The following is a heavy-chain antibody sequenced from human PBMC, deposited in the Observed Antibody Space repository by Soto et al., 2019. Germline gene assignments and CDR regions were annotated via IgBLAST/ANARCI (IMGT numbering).Heavy chain of an antibody. D-gene: IGHD3-10*01. V-gene: IGHV4-34*01. Sequence: SETLSLTCAVYGGSFSGYYWSWIRQPPGKGLEWIGEINHSGSTNYNPSLKSRVTISVDTSKNQFSLKLSSVTAADTAVYYCARVLWFGELSWSQYGMVVWGQGTTVTVSS. CDR3: ARVLWFGELSWSQYGMVV. CDR2: INHSGST. J-gene: IGHJ6*02. CDR1: GGSFSGYY.